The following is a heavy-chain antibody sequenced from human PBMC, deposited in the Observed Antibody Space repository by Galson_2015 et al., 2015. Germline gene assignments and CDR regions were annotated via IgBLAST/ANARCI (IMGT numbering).Heavy chain of an antibody. J-gene: IGHJ6*01. CDR3: VRVTRASAGSGWNHYYGMDV. Sequence: SLRLSCAASGFTFSTYAMHWVRQAPGKGLEWVADVSYDETHRYYAESVKGRFTISRDNSKNILYLQMNSLGAEDTALYYCVRVTRASAGSGWNHYYGMDVWGQGTMVTVSS. CDR2: VSYDETHR. D-gene: IGHD6-13*01. CDR1: GFTFSTYA. V-gene: IGHV3-30-3*01.